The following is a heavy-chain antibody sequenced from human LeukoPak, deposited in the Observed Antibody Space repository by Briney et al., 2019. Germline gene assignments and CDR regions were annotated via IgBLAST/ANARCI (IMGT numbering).Heavy chain of an antibody. V-gene: IGHV1-2*02. CDR1: GYTFTSYG. CDR3: ARGRDILTGYREFDFDY. CDR2: INPNNGGT. Sequence: ASVKVSCKASGYTFTSYGISWVRQAPGQGLEWMGWINPNNGGTNYAPKFQGRVTMTRDTSISTAYMELSRLTSDDTAVYYCARGRDILTGYREFDFDYWGRGTLVTVSS. J-gene: IGHJ4*02. D-gene: IGHD3-9*01.